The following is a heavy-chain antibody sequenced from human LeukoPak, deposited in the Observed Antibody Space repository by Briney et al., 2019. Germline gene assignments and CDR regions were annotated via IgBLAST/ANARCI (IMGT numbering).Heavy chain of an antibody. CDR3: AKCAKTPEGGSGWCNWFDT. V-gene: IGHV3-23*01. CDR1: GFTFSNYA. D-gene: IGHD3-3*01. J-gene: IGHJ5*02. Sequence: GGSLRLSCRAPGFTFSNYAMNWVRQTPGKGLERASSLTGNSNNPNYADSVKGRFTISRDNSKNTLYLQMNSLRAEDTALYSCAKCAKTPEGGSGWCNWFDTWGQGTLVIVSS. CDR2: LTGNSNNP.